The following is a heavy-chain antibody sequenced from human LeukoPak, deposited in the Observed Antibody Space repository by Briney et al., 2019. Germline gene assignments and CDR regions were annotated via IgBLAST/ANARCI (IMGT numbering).Heavy chain of an antibody. J-gene: IGHJ5*02. CDR3: ARGRRITVFGVVIEGWFDP. CDR2: ISSNGGST. V-gene: IGHV3-64*01. Sequence: GGSLRLSCAASGFTFSSYAMHWVRQAPGKGLEYVSAISSNGGSTYYANSVKVRFTISRDNSKNTLYLQMGSLRAEDMAVYYCARGRRITVFGVVIEGWFDPWGQGTLVTVSS. CDR1: GFTFSSYA. D-gene: IGHD3-3*01.